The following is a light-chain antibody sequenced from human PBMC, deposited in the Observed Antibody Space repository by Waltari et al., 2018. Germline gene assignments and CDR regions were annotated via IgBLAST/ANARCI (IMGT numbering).Light chain of an antibody. Sequence: ETVMTQSPATLSVSPGERATLSCRASQSVSSNLAWYQQKPGQAPRLLIYGPSTRATGVPARFSVSGSGTQFTLTISSLQPEDFAVYYCQQYNNWPPYTFGQGTKLEIK. CDR3: QQYNNWPPYT. CDR1: QSVSSN. J-gene: IGKJ2*01. CDR2: GPS. V-gene: IGKV3-15*01.